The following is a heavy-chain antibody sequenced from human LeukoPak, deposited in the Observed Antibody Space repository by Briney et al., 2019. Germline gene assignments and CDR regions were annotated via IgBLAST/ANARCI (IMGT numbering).Heavy chain of an antibody. Sequence: ASVKVSCKASGYIFSDYYMHWVRQAPGQGLEWLGWINPKSGAADYAQQFRGRVTMTRDTSINTNYMEMKRVTSDDTAVYYCARGAEAETSPLDFWGQGTLVIVS. J-gene: IGHJ4*02. D-gene: IGHD6-13*01. CDR3: ARGAEAETSPLDF. CDR1: GYIFSDYY. CDR2: INPKSGAA. V-gene: IGHV1-2*02.